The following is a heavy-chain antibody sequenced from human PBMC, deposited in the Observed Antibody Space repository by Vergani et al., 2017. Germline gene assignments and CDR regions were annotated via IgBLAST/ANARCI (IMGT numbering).Heavy chain of an antibody. J-gene: IGHJ4*02. D-gene: IGHD6-13*01. CDR1: GYSFTSYW. CDR2: IEPSDSYT. Sequence: EVQLVQSGAEVKKPGESLRISCKGSGYSFTSYWISWVRQMPGKGLEWMGRIEPSDSYTNYSPSFQGHVTISADQAIRTAYLQWRSRKASDTAMDYCARGAPALLAAAGSELDYWGQGTLVTVSS. CDR3: ARGAPALLAAAGSELDY. V-gene: IGHV5-10-1*01.